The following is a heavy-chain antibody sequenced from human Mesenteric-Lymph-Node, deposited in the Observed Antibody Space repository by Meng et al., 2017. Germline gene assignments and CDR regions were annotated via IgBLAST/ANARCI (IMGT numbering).Heavy chain of an antibody. D-gene: IGHD3-22*01. V-gene: IGHV3-15*01. CDR1: GFSFTTNW. CDR2: INSKSDGGTT. J-gene: IGHJ4*02. Sequence: GESLKISCAVSGFSFTTNWMTWVRQAPGKGLEWVGRINSKSDGGTTDYAAPVKGRFTISRDDSKDTLYLQMNSLKTEDTAVYYCAGTPGYYDSSGYYYFDYWGQGTLVTVSS. CDR3: AGTPGYYDSSGYYYFDY.